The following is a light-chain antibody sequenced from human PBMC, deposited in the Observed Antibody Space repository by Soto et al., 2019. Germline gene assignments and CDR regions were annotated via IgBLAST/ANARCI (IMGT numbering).Light chain of an antibody. CDR3: QQFNTYPLT. V-gene: IGKV1-13*02. CDR2: AAS. CDR1: QDISST. J-gene: IGKJ3*01. Sequence: AIQLTQSPSSLSASVGDRVTITCRASQDISSTLAWYPHKPGKPPQLLIFAASDLESGVSSRFSGSGSGTDFILTIRSLQPEDFATYYCQQFNTYPLTFGPGTKVDIK.